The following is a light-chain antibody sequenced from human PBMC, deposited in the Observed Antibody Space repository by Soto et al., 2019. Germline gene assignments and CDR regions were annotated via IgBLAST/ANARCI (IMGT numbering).Light chain of an antibody. CDR3: QQYKAYPYT. Sequence: EVVMTQSPATLSVSPGETATLSCRASQSLTTYLAWYQQKPDQAPRLLIYGISTRATDVPARFSGSGSGTEFTLTISGLQSEDFATYYCQQYKAYPYTFAQGTKVEVK. V-gene: IGKV3-15*01. J-gene: IGKJ2*01. CDR2: GIS. CDR1: QSLTTY.